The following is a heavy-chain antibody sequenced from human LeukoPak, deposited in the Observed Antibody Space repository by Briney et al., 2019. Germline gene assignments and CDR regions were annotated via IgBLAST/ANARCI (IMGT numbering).Heavy chain of an antibody. J-gene: IGHJ4*02. Sequence: ESGPTLVNPTQTLTLTCTFSGFSLSTSGVGVGWIRQPPGKALEWLALIYWNDDKRYSPSLKSRLTITKDTSKNQVVLTMTNMDPVDTATYYCAHITTSMTLVRGVKSTNFDYWGQGTLVTVSS. D-gene: IGHD3-10*01. CDR2: IYWNDDK. CDR1: GFSLSTSGVG. V-gene: IGHV2-5*01. CDR3: AHITTSMTLVRGVKSTNFDY.